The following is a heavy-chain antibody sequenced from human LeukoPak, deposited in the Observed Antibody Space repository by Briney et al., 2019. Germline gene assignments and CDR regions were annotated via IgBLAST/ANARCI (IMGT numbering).Heavy chain of an antibody. J-gene: IGHJ4*02. CDR1: GYSFTSYW. Sequence: GESLKTSCKGSGYSFTSYWIGWVRQMPGKGLEWMGIIYPGDSDTRYSPSFQGQVTISADKSISTAYLQWSSLKASDTAMYYCARSESRDGYNYYFDYWGQGTLVTVSS. V-gene: IGHV5-51*01. D-gene: IGHD5-24*01. CDR2: IYPGDSDT. CDR3: ARSESRDGYNYYFDY.